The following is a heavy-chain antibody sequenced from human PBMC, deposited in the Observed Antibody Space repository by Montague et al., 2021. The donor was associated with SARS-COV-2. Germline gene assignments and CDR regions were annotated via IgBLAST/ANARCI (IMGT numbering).Heavy chain of an antibody. CDR3: ARVFPRWLHFDPYFDY. Sequence: SETLSLTCTVSGGSISSYYWCWIRQPPGTGLEWIGYIYYRGSTNXNPSLNSRVTISVDTSTNQFSLKLSPVTAADTAVYYCARVFPRWLHFDPYFDYWGQGTLVTVSS. D-gene: IGHD5-24*01. J-gene: IGHJ4*02. CDR1: GGSISSYY. CDR2: IYYRGST. V-gene: IGHV4-59*01.